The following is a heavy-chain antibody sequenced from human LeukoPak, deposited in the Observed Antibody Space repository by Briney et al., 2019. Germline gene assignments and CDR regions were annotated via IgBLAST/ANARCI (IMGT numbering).Heavy chain of an antibody. CDR2: IYKTGST. J-gene: IGHJ4*02. CDR3: VRGHALK. CDR1: GGSINSGSFY. Sequence: SETLSLTCTVSGGSINSGSFYWGWIRHPPGKGLEWIASIYKTGSTNYSPSLKSRVTISVDTSENQFSLKLTSATAADTAVYYCVRGHALKWGQGTLVTVSS. V-gene: IGHV4-39*07. D-gene: IGHD3-16*01.